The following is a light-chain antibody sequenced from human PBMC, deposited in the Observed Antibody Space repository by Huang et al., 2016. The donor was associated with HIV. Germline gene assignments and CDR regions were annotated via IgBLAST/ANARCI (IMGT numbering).Light chain of an antibody. CDR3: QQYKNLPYT. CDR1: QDITNF. J-gene: IGKJ2*01. V-gene: IGKV1-33*01. Sequence: DIQMTQSPSSLSASVGDRVTITCQESQDITNFLKWYQVKLGKAPKLLIYDASDLETGGPSKFSGGGSGTNFTFTISSLQPEDFATYYCQQYKNLPYTFGQGTKLEIK. CDR2: DAS.